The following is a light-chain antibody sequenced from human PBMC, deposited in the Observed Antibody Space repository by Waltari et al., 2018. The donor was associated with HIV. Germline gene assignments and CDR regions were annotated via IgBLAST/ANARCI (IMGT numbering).Light chain of an antibody. CDR2: EVS. CDR3: CSYATSSTSLYV. CDR1: SSDVGNSNL. Sequence: QSALTQPASVSGSPGQSITISCIGTSSDVGNSNLVSWYQQHPGKAPKLMIYEVSKRPSGVSNRFSGSKSGNTASLTISGLQADDEADYYCCSYATSSTSLYVFGTGTKVTVL. V-gene: IGLV2-23*02. J-gene: IGLJ1*01.